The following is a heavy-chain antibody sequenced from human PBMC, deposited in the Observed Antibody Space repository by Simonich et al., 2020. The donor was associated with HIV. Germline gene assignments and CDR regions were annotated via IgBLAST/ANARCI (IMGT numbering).Heavy chain of an antibody. V-gene: IGHV4-39*01. D-gene: IGHD5-12*01. J-gene: IGHJ3*02. Sequence: IKGRVTISVDTSKNQFSLKLTSGTAADTAVYYCARQSGYVDAFDTWGQGTMVTVSS. CDR3: ARQSGYVDAFDT.